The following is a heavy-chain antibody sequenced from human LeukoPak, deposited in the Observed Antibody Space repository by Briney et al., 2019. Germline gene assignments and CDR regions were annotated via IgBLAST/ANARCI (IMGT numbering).Heavy chain of an antibody. J-gene: IGHJ3*02. D-gene: IGHD3-22*01. V-gene: IGHV1-2*02. CDR3: YSSGYFPDAFDI. Sequence: ASVKVSCKASGYTLTGYYMHWVRQAPGQGLEWMGWINPNSGGTNYAQKFQGRVTMTRDTSISIAYMELSRLRSDDTAVYYCYSSGYFPDAFDIWGQGTMVTVSS. CDR1: GYTLTGYY. CDR2: INPNSGGT.